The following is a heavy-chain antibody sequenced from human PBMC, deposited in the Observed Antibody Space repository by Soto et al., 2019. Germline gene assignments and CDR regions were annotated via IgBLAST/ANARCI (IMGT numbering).Heavy chain of an antibody. D-gene: IGHD5-18*01. Sequence: ASVKVSCKASGGTLRSYAIGGVRQAPGQGLEWMGGIIPIFGTANYAQKFQGRVTITADESTSTAYMELSSLRSEDTAVYYCARGVYSYGYAFDIWGQGTMVTVS. CDR1: GGTLRSYA. V-gene: IGHV1-69*13. J-gene: IGHJ3*02. CDR2: IIPIFGTA. CDR3: ARGVYSYGYAFDI.